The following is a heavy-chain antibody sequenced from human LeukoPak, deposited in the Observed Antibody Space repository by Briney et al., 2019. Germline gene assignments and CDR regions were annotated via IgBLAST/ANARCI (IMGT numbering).Heavy chain of an antibody. J-gene: IGHJ3*02. D-gene: IGHD4-17*01. CDR3: ARDATTVTKGFDI. Sequence: SETLSLTCTVSVDSFSAHYWSWIRQPPGKGLEWIGDISYIGSTNYNPSLKSRVTISADTSKNQSSLMLSSVTAAATALYYCARDATTVTKGFDIWGQGTVITVSS. V-gene: IGHV4-59*11. CDR2: ISYIGST. CDR1: VDSFSAHY.